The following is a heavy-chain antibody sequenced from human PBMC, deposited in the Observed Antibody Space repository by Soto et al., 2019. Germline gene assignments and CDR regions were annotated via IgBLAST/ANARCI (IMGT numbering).Heavy chain of an antibody. Sequence: EVQLVESGGGLVKPGGSLRLSCAASGFTFSSYSMNWVRQAPGKGLEWVSSISSSSSYIYYADSVKGRFTISRNNAKNTLYLQMNSLRAEDTAVYYCARGEGGDGDYEYSYGMDVWGQGTTVTVSS. CDR1: GFTFSSYS. J-gene: IGHJ6*02. CDR3: ARGEGGDGDYEYSYGMDV. V-gene: IGHV3-21*01. CDR2: ISSSSSYI. D-gene: IGHD4-17*01.